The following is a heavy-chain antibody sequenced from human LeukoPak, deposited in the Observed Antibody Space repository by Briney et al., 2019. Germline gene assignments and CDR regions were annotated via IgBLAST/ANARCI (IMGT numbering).Heavy chain of an antibody. V-gene: IGHV3-23*01. CDR2: ISGSGGST. CDR1: GFTFSSYA. D-gene: IGHD3-10*01. CDR3: ARSVRGVIADAFNV. Sequence: PGGSLRLSCEASGFTFSSYAMSWVRQAPGKGLEWVSAISGSGGSTYYADSVKGRFTISRDNSKNTLYLQMNSLRAEDTAVYYCARSVRGVIADAFNVWGQGTMVAVSS. J-gene: IGHJ3*01.